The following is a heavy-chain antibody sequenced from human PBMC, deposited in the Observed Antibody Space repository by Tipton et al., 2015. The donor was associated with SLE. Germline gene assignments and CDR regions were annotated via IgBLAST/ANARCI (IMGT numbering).Heavy chain of an antibody. J-gene: IGHJ6*02. V-gene: IGHV4-59*11. CDR3: ARTNCYGNCCRYYYGMDV. CDR2: IHYSGST. D-gene: IGHD2-21*02. Sequence: TLSLTCTVSGGSISGHFWSWIRQPPGKALEWIGYIHYSGSTNYNPSLRSRVTISLDTSKNQFSLKLRSVTAADTAVYYCARTNCYGNCCRYYYGMDVWCQGTALTVSS. CDR1: GGSISGHF.